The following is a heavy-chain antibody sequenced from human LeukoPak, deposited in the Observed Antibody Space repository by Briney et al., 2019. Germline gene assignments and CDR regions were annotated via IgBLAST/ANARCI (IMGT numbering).Heavy chain of an antibody. V-gene: IGHV5-51*01. J-gene: IGHJ4*02. CDR2: IYPGDSDT. Sequence: GESLKISCKGCGYSFTNYWIAWVRQMPGKGLEWMGIIYPGDSDTRYSPSFQGQVTISADKSISTAYLQWSSLKASDTAMYYCARRDSSSWYSHYYFDYWGQGTLVTVSS. D-gene: IGHD6-13*01. CDR3: ARRDSSSWYSHYYFDY. CDR1: GYSFTNYW.